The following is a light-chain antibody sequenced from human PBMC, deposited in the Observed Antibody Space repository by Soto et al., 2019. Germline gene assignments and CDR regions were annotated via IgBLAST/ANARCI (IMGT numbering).Light chain of an antibody. Sequence: IVLTQSPATLSLSPWERATLSCRASQSVSSYLAWYQQKRGQAPRLLIYDASNRATGIPARFSGSGSGTEFTLTINSLQSEDSAVYYCQQHNQWPITFGQGTRLEIK. CDR3: QQHNQWPIT. CDR2: DAS. V-gene: IGKV3-11*01. J-gene: IGKJ5*01. CDR1: QSVSSY.